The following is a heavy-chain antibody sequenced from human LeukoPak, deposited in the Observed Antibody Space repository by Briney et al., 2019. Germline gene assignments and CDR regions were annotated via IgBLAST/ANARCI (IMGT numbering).Heavy chain of an antibody. J-gene: IGHJ5*02. CDR2: INPNSGGT. CDR3: ARLASRSPRNWFDP. D-gene: IGHD5/OR15-5a*01. CDR1: GYTFTGYY. Sequence: ASVKVSCKASGYTFTGYYMHWVRQAPGQGLEWMGRINPNSGGTNYAQKFQGRVTMTRDTSISTAYMELSRLRSDDTAVYYCARLASRSPRNWFDPWGQGTLVTVSS. V-gene: IGHV1-2*06.